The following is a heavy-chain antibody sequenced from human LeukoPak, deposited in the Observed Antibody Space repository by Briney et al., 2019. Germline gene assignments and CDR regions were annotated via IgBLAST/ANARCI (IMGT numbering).Heavy chain of an antibody. CDR3: GWCGPLARPY. CDR1: GCTFSSYW. CDR2: IKQDGSKK. J-gene: IGHJ4*02. D-gene: IGHD6-19*01. Sequence: GGSLRLSCAASGCTFSSYWMSWVRQAPGKGLEWVANIKQDGSKKYYVDSVKGRTTISRDRDKTSLYLQMKRLRAEATDVYYYGWCGPLARPYWGQGNLVTVSS. V-gene: IGHV3-7*01.